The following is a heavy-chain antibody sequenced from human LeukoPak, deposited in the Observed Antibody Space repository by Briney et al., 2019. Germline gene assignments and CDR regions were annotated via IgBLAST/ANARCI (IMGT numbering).Heavy chain of an antibody. J-gene: IGHJ4*02. CDR3: ARSSSVTIPGYYFDY. CDR2: ISAYNGNT. Sequence: GASVKVSCKASGYTFTSYYMHWVRQAPGQGLEWMGWISAYNGNTNYAQKLQGRVTMTTDTSTSTAYMKLRSLRSDDTAVYHCARSSSVTIPGYYFDYWGQGTLVTVSS. V-gene: IGHV1-18*04. D-gene: IGHD2-21*01. CDR1: GYTFTSYY.